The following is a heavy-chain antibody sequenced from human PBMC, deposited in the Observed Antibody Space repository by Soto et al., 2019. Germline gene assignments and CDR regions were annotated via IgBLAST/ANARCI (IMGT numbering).Heavy chain of an antibody. CDR3: ARVKGSSWYNWFDP. CDR1: GFTFSSYW. Sequence: GGSLRLSCAASGFTFSSYWMSWVRQAPGKGLEWVANIKQDGSEKYYVDSVKGRFTISRDNAKNSLYLQMNSLRAEDTAVYYCARVKGSSWYNWFDPWGQGTLVTVSS. D-gene: IGHD6-13*01. J-gene: IGHJ5*02. V-gene: IGHV3-7*01. CDR2: IKQDGSEK.